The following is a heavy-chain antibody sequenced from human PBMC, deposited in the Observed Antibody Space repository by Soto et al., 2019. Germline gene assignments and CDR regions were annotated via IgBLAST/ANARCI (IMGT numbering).Heavy chain of an antibody. Sequence: PSETLSLTCTVSGGSISSGGYYWSWIRQHPGKGLEWIGYIYYSGSTYYNPSLKSRVTISVDTSKNQFSLKLSSVTAADTAVYYCAGIVVVPAAILKGWLDPWGQGTLVTVSS. D-gene: IGHD2-2*02. V-gene: IGHV4-31*03. CDR3: AGIVVVPAAILKGWLDP. CDR2: IYYSGST. CDR1: GGSISSGGYY. J-gene: IGHJ5*02.